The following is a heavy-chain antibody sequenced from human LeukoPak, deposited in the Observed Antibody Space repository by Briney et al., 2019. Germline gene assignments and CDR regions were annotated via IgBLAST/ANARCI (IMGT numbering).Heavy chain of an antibody. CDR1: GFTFSSYA. V-gene: IGHV3-30*01. D-gene: IGHD6-19*01. CDR3: ARDYADDGSGWIKYYYYYYMDV. Sequence: GGSLRLSCAASGFTFSSYAMISYDGSNKYYADSVKGRFTISRDNSKNTLYLQMNSLRAEDTAVYYCARDYADDGSGWIKYYYYYYMDVWGKGTTVTISS. CDR2: SYDGSNK. J-gene: IGHJ6*03.